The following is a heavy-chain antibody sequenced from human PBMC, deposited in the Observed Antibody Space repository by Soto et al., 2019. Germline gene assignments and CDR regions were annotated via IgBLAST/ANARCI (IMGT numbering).Heavy chain of an antibody. CDR2: ISGSGGST. CDR3: AKGPNFDWYYYYYYYYMDV. V-gene: IGHV3-23*01. J-gene: IGHJ6*03. D-gene: IGHD3-9*01. Sequence: GGSLRLSCAASGFTFSSYAMSWVRQAPGKGLEWVSAISGSGGSTYYADSVKGRFTISRDNSKNTLYLQMNSLRAEDTAVYYCAKGPNFDWYYYYYYYYMDVWGKGTTVTVSS. CDR1: GFTFSSYA.